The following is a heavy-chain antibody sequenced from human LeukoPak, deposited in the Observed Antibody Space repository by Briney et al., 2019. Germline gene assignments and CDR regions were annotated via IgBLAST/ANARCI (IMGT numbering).Heavy chain of an antibody. CDR1: GGSISSYY. V-gene: IGHV4-59*01. J-gene: IGHJ5*02. D-gene: IGHD3-22*01. Sequence: SETLSLTCTVSGGSISSYYWSWIRQPPGKGLEWIGYIYYSGSTNYNPSLKSRVTISVDTSKNQFSLKMSSVTAADTAVYYCARGGYYDSSGLFDPWGQGTLVTVSS. CDR2: IYYSGST. CDR3: ARGGYYDSSGLFDP.